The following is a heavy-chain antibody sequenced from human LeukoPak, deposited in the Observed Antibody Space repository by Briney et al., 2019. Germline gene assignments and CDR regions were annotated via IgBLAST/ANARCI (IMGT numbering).Heavy chain of an antibody. J-gene: IGHJ3*02. V-gene: IGHV4-39*01. D-gene: IGHD2-2*01. Sequence: SETLSLTCSVSGGSISSSSYYWGWIRQPPGKGLEWIGSIYYTGSEYYNPSLKSRVTISIDTSKSQFSLNLSSVTAADTAVYYCARRMLRRSAFDIWGQGTMVTVSS. CDR3: ARRMLRRSAFDI. CDR1: GGSISSSSYY. CDR2: IYYTGSE.